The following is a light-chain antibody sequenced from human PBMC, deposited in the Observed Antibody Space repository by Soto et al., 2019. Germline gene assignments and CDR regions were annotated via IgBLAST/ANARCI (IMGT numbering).Light chain of an antibody. J-gene: IGKJ4*01. CDR3: QQRSHWPPLT. CDR2: DTS. CDR1: QSVSRH. Sequence: DIVLTQSPVTLSLSPGERATLSCRASQSVSRHLAWYQQKPGQAPRLLIYDTSNRATGIPARFSGSGSGTDFTLTISSLEPEDFAVYYCQQRSHWPPLTFGGGTKVVI. V-gene: IGKV3-11*01.